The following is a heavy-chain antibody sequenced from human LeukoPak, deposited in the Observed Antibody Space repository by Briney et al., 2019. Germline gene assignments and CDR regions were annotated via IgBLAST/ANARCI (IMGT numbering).Heavy chain of an antibody. J-gene: IGHJ2*01. D-gene: IGHD4-17*01. CDR2: INHSGST. CDR3: ALGTYGDFYWYLDL. V-gene: IGHV4-34*01. CDR1: GGSFSGYY. Sequence: SETLSLTCAVYGGSFSGYYWSWIRQPPGKGLEWIGEINHSGSTNYNPSLKSRVTISVDTSKNQFSLKLSSVTAADTAVYYCALGTYGDFYWYLDLWGRGTLVTVSS.